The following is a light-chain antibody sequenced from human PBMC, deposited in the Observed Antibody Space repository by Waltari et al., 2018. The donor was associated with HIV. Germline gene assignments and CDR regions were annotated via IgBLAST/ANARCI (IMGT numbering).Light chain of an antibody. Sequence: QSALTQPASVSVFPGQSITISCTGTTSYIGAFDYFFWYQQYPGKAPKLIIYGVNSRPSGVSDRFSGSKSANTASLTISGLQPEDEADYYCSSLTYTNSRVFGNGTQISIL. CDR1: TSYIGAFDY. CDR2: GVN. CDR3: SSLTYTNSRV. J-gene: IGLJ1*01. V-gene: IGLV2-14*01.